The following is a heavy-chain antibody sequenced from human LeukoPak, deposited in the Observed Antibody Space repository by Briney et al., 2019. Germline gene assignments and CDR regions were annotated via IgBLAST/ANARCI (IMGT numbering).Heavy chain of an antibody. J-gene: IGHJ6*04. CDR1: GFTFSSYW. Sequence: GGSLRLSCAASGFTFSSYWMHWVRQAPGKGLVWVSRINSDGSTTTYADSVKGRFTISRDNAKNTLYLQMNSLRAEDTAVYYCAELGITMIGGVWGKGTTVTISS. D-gene: IGHD3-10*02. V-gene: IGHV3-74*01. CDR2: INSDGSTT. CDR3: AELGITMIGGV.